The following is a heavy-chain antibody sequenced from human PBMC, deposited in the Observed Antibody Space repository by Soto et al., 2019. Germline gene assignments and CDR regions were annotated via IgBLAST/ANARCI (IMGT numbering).Heavy chain of an antibody. CDR3: AREPYGDSQYFDY. D-gene: IGHD2-21*02. J-gene: IGHJ4*02. V-gene: IGHV3-30*04. CDR1: GFTFNSLS. Sequence: QVQLVESGGGMVQPGTSLRLSCAASGFTFNSLSLHWVRQRPDKGLGWVAVISHDGRVTFYADFVKGRFTVSRDNSKNTIYLQVNSLSAEDTAVYYCAREPYGDSQYFDYWGQGTLVTVSS. CDR2: ISHDGRVT.